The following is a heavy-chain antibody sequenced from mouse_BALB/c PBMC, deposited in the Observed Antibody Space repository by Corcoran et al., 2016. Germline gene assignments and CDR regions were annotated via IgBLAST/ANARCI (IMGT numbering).Heavy chain of an antibody. D-gene: IGHD1-2*01. Sequence: QAQLQQSGAELVKPGASVQLSCKASGYTFPSYDINWVRQRPEQGLGWIGWIFPGDGSTKYNEKFKGKATLTTDKSSSTAYMQLSRLTSEDSAVYFCASYGYYARDYWGQGTSVTVSS. CDR1: GYTFPSYD. CDR2: IFPGDGST. CDR3: ASYGYYARDY. V-gene: IGHV1-85*01. J-gene: IGHJ4*01.